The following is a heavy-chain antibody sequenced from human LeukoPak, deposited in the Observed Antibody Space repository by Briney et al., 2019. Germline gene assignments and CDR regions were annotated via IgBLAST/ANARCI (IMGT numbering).Heavy chain of an antibody. CDR1: GFTFTSYA. V-gene: IGHV3-23*01. J-gene: IGHJ4*02. CDR2: ISGIGGST. D-gene: IGHD4-17*01. CDR3: AKDPTAYYFDY. Sequence: PGGSLRLSCAASGFTFTSYAMTWVRQAPGKGLEWVSTISGIGGSTNYADSVKGRFTISRDDSKNTLYLQMNTLRVEDTAVYYCAKDPTAYYFDYWGQGTLVTVSS.